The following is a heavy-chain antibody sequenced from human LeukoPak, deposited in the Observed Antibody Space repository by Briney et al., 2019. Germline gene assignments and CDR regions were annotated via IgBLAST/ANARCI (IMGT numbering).Heavy chain of an antibody. D-gene: IGHD5-18*01. CDR3: ARHLSSRYSYGSGENYFDY. J-gene: IGHJ4*02. V-gene: IGHV5-51*01. Sequence: GESLKISCKGSGYSFTSYWIGWVRQMPGKGLEWMGIIYPGDSDTRYSPSFQGQVTISADKSISTAYLQWSSLKASDTAMYYCARHLSSRYSYGSGENYFDYWGQGTLVTVSS. CDR1: GYSFTSYW. CDR2: IYPGDSDT.